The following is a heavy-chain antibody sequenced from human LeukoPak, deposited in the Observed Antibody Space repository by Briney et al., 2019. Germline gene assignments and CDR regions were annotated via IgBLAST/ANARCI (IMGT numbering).Heavy chain of an antibody. D-gene: IGHD6-13*01. V-gene: IGHV1-8*01. Sequence: ASVKVSCKASGYTFTSYDINWVRQATGQGLEWMGWMNPNSGNTGYAQKFQGRVTMTRNTSISTAYMELSSLRSEDTAVYYCASLYSSSWYPNYYCYGMDVWGQGTTVTVSS. CDR3: ASLYSSSWYPNYYCYGMDV. J-gene: IGHJ6*02. CDR2: MNPNSGNT. CDR1: GYTFTSYD.